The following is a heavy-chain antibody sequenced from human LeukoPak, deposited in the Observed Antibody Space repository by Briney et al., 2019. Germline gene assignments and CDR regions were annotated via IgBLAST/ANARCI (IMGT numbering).Heavy chain of an antibody. CDR2: ILPIFRMT. CDR3: AICSSTWSGDRPDS. Sequence: GSSVKVSCKASGGTFRNYPTSWVRQAPGQGLEWMGGILPIFRMTNYAEKFQGRVTITADESTTTAYLELNSLRSEDTAVYYCAICSSTWSGDRPDSWGQGSLVTVSS. D-gene: IGHD2-2*01. V-gene: IGHV1-69*01. CDR1: GGTFRNYP. J-gene: IGHJ4*02.